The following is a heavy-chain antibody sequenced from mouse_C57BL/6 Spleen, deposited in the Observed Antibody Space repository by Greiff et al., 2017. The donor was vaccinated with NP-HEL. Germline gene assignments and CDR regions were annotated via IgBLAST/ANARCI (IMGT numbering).Heavy chain of an antibody. CDR1: GYTFTSYW. D-gene: IGHD2-4*01. J-gene: IGHJ1*03. Sequence: QVQLQQPGAELVKPGASVKLSCKASGYTFTSYWMHWVKQRPGQGLEWIGMIHPNSGSTNYNEKFKSKATLTVDKSSSTAYMQLSSLTSEDSAVYYCARSGYYDYDGGYFDVWGTGTTVTVSS. V-gene: IGHV1-64*01. CDR2: IHPNSGST. CDR3: ARSGYYDYDGGYFDV.